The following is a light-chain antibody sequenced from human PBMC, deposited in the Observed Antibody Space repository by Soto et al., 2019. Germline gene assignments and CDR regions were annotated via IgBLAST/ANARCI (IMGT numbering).Light chain of an antibody. J-gene: IGLJ2*01. CDR3: SSYISSITLP. CDR2: EVI. Sequence: QSVLTQPASVSGSLGQSITISCTGAGNDAGGYNHVAWYQQHPGKAPKLMIYEVINRPSGVSDRFSGSKSGNTASLTISGLQAEDEADYYCSSYISSITLPFGGGTKLTVL. V-gene: IGLV2-14*01. CDR1: GNDAGGYNH.